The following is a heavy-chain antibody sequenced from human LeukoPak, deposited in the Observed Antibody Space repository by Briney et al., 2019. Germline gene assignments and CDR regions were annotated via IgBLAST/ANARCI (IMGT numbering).Heavy chain of an antibody. V-gene: IGHV4-59*12. CDR1: GGSISSYY. Sequence: SEILSLTCTVSGGSISSYYWSWIRQPPGKGLEWIGYIYYSGSTNYNPSLKSRVTISVDTSKNQFSLKLSSVTAADTAVYYCAGGGRCSSTSCYRGGYYYYMDVWGKGTTVTVSS. CDR2: IYYSGST. J-gene: IGHJ6*03. CDR3: AGGGRCSSTSCYRGGYYYYMDV. D-gene: IGHD2-2*02.